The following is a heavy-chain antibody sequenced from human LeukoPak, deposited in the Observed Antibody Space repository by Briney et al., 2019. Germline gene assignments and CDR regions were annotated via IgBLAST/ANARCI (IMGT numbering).Heavy chain of an antibody. D-gene: IGHD1-26*01. CDR3: TKDSTYSGNYTAFDN. CDR2: ISGSGSST. J-gene: IGHJ3*02. Sequence: PGGSLRLSCAASGFTFSCYAMSWVRQAPGKGLEWVSGISGSGSSTNYADSVKGRFTISRDNSKNTLYLQMNSLRAEDTALFYCTKDSTYSGNYTAFDNWGPGTMVTVSS. CDR1: GFTFSCYA. V-gene: IGHV3-23*01.